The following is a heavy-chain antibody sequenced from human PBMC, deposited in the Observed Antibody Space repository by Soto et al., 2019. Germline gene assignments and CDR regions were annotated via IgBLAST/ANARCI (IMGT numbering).Heavy chain of an antibody. D-gene: IGHD5-12*01. J-gene: IGHJ4*02. CDR1: GGSMSSYY. CDR2: IYYSGST. CDR3: ARGEWLATIKPYFAY. V-gene: IGHV4-59*01. Sequence: SESLSLTCTVSGGSMSSYYWSWIRQSPGKGLEWIGYIYYSGSTNYNPSLKSRVAISLDTSKNQFSLMLSSVTAADTAVYYCARGEWLATIKPYFAYWGQGTLVTVSS.